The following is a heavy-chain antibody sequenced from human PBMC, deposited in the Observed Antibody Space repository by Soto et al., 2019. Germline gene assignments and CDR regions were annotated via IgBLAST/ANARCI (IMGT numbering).Heavy chain of an antibody. V-gene: IGHV1-46*03. CDR2: INPSGGST. CDR1: GYTFTSYY. J-gene: IGHJ4*02. Sequence: QVQLVQSGAEVKKPGASVKVSCKASGYTFTSYYMHWVRQAPGRGLEWMGIINPSGGSTIYAQKFQGRVTMTRDTSTSKVYVALSSLRSDDTAVYYCARAGSSGRRFDYWGQGTLVTVAS. D-gene: IGHD6-19*01. CDR3: ARAGSSGRRFDY.